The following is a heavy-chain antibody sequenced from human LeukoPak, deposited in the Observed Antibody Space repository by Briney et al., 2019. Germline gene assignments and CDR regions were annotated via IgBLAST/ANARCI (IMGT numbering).Heavy chain of an antibody. V-gene: IGHV1-18*04. D-gene: IGHD3-10*01. CDR1: GYTFTSYY. CDR2: ISAYNSAYNGNT. Sequence: ASVKVSCKASGYTFTSYYMYWVRQIPGQGLEWMGWISAYNSAYNGNTHYAQKLQGRVTMTTDTSTNTGYMELRSLRSDDTAVYYCAREYGSGSYTGIDYWGQGTLVTVSS. J-gene: IGHJ4*02. CDR3: AREYGSGSYTGIDY.